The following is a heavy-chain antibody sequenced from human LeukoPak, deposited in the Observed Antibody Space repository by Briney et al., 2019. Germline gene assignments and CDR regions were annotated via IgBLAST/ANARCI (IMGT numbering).Heavy chain of an antibody. CDR2: IYTSGST. CDR3: ARHERDIAVADL. J-gene: IGHJ5*02. Sequence: SETLSLTCTVSGGSISSYYWSWIRQPAGKGLEWIGRIYTSGSTNYNPSLKSRVTISVDTSKNQFSLKLSSVTAADTAVYYCARHERDIAVADLWGQGTLVTVSS. CDR1: GGSISSYY. D-gene: IGHD6-19*01. V-gene: IGHV4-4*07.